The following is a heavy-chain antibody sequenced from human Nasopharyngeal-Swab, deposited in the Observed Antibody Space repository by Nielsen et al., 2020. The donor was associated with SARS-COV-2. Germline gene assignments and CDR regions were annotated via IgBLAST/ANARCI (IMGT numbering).Heavy chain of an antibody. D-gene: IGHD2-2*01. CDR3: ARDLEYQDNYYYYYGMDV. V-gene: IGHV3-30-3*01. CDR2: ISYDGSNK. Sequence: VRQAPGKGLERGAVISYDGSNKYYADSVKGRFTISRDNSKNTLYLQMNSLRAEDTAVYYCARDLEYQDNYYYYYGMDVWGQGTTVTVSS. J-gene: IGHJ6*02.